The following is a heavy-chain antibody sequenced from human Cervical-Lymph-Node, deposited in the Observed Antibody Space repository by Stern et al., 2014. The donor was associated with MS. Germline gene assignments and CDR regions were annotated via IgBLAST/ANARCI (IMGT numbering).Heavy chain of an antibody. V-gene: IGHV3-53*01. Sequence: EVQLEESGGGVIQPGGSLRLSCTASGFTVSRDYMTWVRQAPGQGLEWVSLIPNVVITFYTDSVKGLFTISRDDSKNTVYLHMTSLRAEDTAMYYCARDTSSPERSDWWGQGTLVTVSS. CDR3: ARDTSSPERSDW. J-gene: IGHJ4*02. CDR2: IPNVVIT. D-gene: IGHD1-1*01. CDR1: GFTVSRDY.